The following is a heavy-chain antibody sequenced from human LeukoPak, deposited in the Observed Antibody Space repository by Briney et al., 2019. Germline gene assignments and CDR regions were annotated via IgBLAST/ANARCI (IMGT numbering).Heavy chain of an antibody. D-gene: IGHD2-15*01. CDR3: ARDISRGSDAFDI. J-gene: IGHJ3*02. CDR2: IYYSGST. CDR1: GGSISSSSYY. V-gene: IGHV4-39*07. Sequence: KSSETLSLTCTVSGGSISSSSYYWGWIRQPPGKGLEWIGSIYYSGSTYYNPSLKGRVTISVDTSKNQFSLKLSSVTAADTAVYYCARDISRGSDAFDIWGQGTMVTVSS.